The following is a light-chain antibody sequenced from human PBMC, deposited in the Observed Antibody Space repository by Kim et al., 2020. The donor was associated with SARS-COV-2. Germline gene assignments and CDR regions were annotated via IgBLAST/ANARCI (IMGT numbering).Light chain of an antibody. V-gene: IGLV2-14*03. Sequence: QSALTQAASVSGSPGQSITISCTGTSSDVGGYNYVSWYQQHPGKAPKIMIYDVSNRPSGVSNRFSGSKSGNTASLTISGLQAEDEADYYCSSYTSSATYVIGTGTKVTVL. CDR2: DVS. J-gene: IGLJ1*01. CDR3: SSYTSSATYV. CDR1: SSDVGGYNY.